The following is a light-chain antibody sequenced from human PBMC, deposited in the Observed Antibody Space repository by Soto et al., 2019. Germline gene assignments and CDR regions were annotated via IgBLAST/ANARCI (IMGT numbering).Light chain of an antibody. CDR2: DAS. J-gene: IGKJ2*01. CDR1: LDIDNY. V-gene: IGKV1-33*01. CDR3: QHYHNLPMYT. Sequence: DIQMTQSPSSLSASVGDRVTITCQASLDIDNYLNWYQQKPGEAPKLVIYDASILETGVPSRFSGSGSGTDFTFTISSLQPEDVATYCGQHYHNLPMYTFGQGTRREIK.